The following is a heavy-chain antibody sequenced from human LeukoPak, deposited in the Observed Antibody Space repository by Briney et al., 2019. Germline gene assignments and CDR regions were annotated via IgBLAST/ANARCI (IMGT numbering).Heavy chain of an antibody. CDR3: ARSVVPAAIRVGFDY. J-gene: IGHJ4*02. CDR2: ISSSSNTI. CDR1: GFTFSDYY. V-gene: IGHV3-11*04. D-gene: IGHD2-2*02. Sequence: GGSLRLFCAASGFTFSDYYMSWIRQAPGKGLEWVSYISSSSNTIYYADSVKGRFTISRDNAKNSLFLQMNSLRAEDTAVYYCARSVVPAAIRVGFDYWGQGTLVTVSS.